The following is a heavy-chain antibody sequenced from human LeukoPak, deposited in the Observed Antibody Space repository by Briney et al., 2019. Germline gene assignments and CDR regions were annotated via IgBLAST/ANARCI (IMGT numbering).Heavy chain of an antibody. D-gene: IGHD6-19*01. V-gene: IGHV1-2*02. CDR2: INPNSGGT. Sequence: ASVTDSFMASVYTFTDYYIHGVRQAPGQGREWMGWINPNSGGTNYAQKFQGRVTMSRYTSITTAYMELSRLRSEDTAVYYCARWVAGQYYFDYWGQGTLVTVSS. CDR1: VYTFTDYY. CDR3: ARWVAGQYYFDY. J-gene: IGHJ4*02.